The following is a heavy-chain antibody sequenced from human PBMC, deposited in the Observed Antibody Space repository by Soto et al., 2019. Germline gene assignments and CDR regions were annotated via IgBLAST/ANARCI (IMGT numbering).Heavy chain of an antibody. V-gene: IGHV4-34*01. D-gene: IGHD2-21*02. CDR3: ASHCAGDCSHAFDM. CDR2: TSHSGST. CDR1: GGSFSGYY. Sequence: QVQLQQWGAGLLKPSETLSLTCAVYGGSFSGYYWSWIRQPPGKGLEWIGETSHSGSTTNYNPSLKSRGTTSIETSKNQFSLKLRSVTAADTAVSCCASHCAGDCSHAFDMWGQGTKVTVSS. J-gene: IGHJ3*02.